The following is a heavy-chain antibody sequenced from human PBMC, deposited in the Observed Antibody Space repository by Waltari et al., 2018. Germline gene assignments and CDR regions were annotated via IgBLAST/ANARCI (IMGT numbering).Heavy chain of an antibody. J-gene: IGHJ3*02. CDR1: GGSSWPFD. D-gene: IGHD4-4*01. V-gene: IGHV1-69*06. CDR2: IIPVFGTP. CDR3: ARDGLQTTNDGFDI. Sequence: QVQLVQSGPEVKIPGSSVKVACTASGGSSWPFDISWVRQAPGQGIEWMGGIIPVFGTPNYARKFQGRVSISADTSTYTAYLEVTRLTSEDTAIYYCARDGLQTTNDGFDIWGQGTMVTVSS.